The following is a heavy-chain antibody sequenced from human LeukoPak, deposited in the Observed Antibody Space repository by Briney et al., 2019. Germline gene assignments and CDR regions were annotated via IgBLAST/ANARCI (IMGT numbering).Heavy chain of an antibody. CDR2: ISGSGGST. CDR1: GFTFSSHA. J-gene: IGHJ3*02. Sequence: GGSLRLSCAASGFTFSSHAMSWVRQAPGKGLEWVSAISGSGGSTYYADSVKGRFTISRDNSKNTLYLQMNSLRAEDTAVYYCAKIPRRDGYNYAFDIWGQGTMVTVSS. D-gene: IGHD5-24*01. CDR3: AKIPRRDGYNYAFDI. V-gene: IGHV3-23*01.